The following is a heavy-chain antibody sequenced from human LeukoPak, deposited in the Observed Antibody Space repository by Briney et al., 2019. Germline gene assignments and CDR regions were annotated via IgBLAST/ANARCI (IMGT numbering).Heavy chain of an antibody. D-gene: IGHD3-10*01. CDR2: IYYSGST. CDR3: ARHGSYYGSGSYLVY. CDR1: GGSISSYY. Sequence: PSETLSLTCTVSGGSISSYYWSWIRQPPGKGLEWIGDIYYSGSTNYNPSLKSRVTISVDTSKNQFSLKLSSVTAADTAVYYCARHGSYYGSGSYLVYWGQGTLVTVS. V-gene: IGHV4-59*08. J-gene: IGHJ4*02.